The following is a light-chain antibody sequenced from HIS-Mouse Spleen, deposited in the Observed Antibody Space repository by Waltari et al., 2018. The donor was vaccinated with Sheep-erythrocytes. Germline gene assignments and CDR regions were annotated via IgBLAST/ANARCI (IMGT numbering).Light chain of an antibody. Sequence: SYELTQPPSVSVSPGQTASITCSGDKLGDKYACWYQQKPGQSPVLVISHDSKRPSGTPERFSGSNSGNTATLTISGTQAMDEADYYCQAWDSSTVVFGGGTKLTVL. CDR1: KLGDKY. V-gene: IGLV3-1*01. CDR3: QAWDSSTVV. CDR2: HDS. J-gene: IGLJ2*01.